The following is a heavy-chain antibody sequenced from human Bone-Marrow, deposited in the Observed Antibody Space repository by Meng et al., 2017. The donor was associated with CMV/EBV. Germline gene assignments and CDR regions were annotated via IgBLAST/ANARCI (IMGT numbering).Heavy chain of an antibody. Sequence: GESLKISCAASGFTFSSYEMNWVRQAPGKGLEWVSYISSSGSTIYYADSVKGRFTISRDNAKNSLYLQMNSLRAEDTAVYYCAMLFGYCGGGSCISYWAQGTLVTVSS. CDR1: GFTFSSYE. CDR3: AMLFGYCGGGSCISY. J-gene: IGHJ4*02. D-gene: IGHD2-15*01. CDR2: ISSSGSTI. V-gene: IGHV3-48*03.